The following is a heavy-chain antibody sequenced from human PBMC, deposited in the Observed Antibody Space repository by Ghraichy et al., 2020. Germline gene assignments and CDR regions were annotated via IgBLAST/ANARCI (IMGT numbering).Heavy chain of an antibody. J-gene: IGHJ4*02. V-gene: IGHV4-34*01. D-gene: IGHD5-24*01. CDR1: GGSFSGYY. CDR2: INHSGST. CDR3: ASPRGRGYNYHY. Sequence: SETLSLTCAVYGGSFSGYYWSWIRQPPGKGLEWIGEINHSGSTNYNPSLKSRVTISVDTSKNQFSLKLSSVTAADTAVYYCASPRGRGYNYHYWGQGTLVTVSS.